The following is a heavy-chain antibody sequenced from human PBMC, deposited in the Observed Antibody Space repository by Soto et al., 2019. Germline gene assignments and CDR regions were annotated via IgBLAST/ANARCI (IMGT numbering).Heavy chain of an antibody. CDR1: GFTFSSYG. Sequence: GVLRLSCAASGFTFSSYGMHWVRQAPGKGLEWVAVISYDGSNKYYADSVKGRFTISRDNAKNSLYLQMNSLRAEDTAVYYCARGVRGGDAFDIWGQGTMVTVSS. J-gene: IGHJ3*02. D-gene: IGHD3-16*01. V-gene: IGHV3-30*03. CDR2: ISYDGSNK. CDR3: ARGVRGGDAFDI.